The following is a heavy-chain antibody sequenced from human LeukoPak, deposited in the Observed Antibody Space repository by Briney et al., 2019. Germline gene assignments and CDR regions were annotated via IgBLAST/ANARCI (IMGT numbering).Heavy chain of an antibody. CDR3: ARHSSYYDFLY. V-gene: IGHV4-39*01. CDR1: GGSLSSGSYY. J-gene: IGHJ4*02. CDR2: IYYSGSA. D-gene: IGHD3-3*01. Sequence: SETLSLTCTVSGGSLSSGSYYWGRIRQPPGKGLEWIGSIYYSGSAYYNPSLQTRLAMSVDTSKNQFSLKLTSVTAGDTAFYYCARHSSYYDFLYWGQGTLVTVSS.